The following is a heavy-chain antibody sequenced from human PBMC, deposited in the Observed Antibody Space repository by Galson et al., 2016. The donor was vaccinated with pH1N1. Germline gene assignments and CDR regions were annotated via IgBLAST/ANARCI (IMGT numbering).Heavy chain of an antibody. Sequence: SLRLSCAASGFNFDTFAMHWVRRTPGKGLEWVAFISYNGHNESYVDSLKGRFTVSRDNSKNRLYLHMNSLRTEDTAVFYCAREDWSYADTYYNGLDVWGQGTTVTVSS. CDR3: AREDWSYADTYYNGLDV. CDR2: ISYNGHNE. V-gene: IGHV3-30-3*01. J-gene: IGHJ6*02. CDR1: GFNFDTFA. D-gene: IGHD3-16*01.